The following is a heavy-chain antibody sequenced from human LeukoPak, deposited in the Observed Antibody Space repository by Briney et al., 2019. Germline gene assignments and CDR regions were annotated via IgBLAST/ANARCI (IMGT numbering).Heavy chain of an antibody. CDR2: ISSSSSYI. CDR3: ARETGYRTYYFDY. J-gene: IGHJ4*02. V-gene: IGHV3-21*01. CDR1: GCTFSSYS. D-gene: IGHD5-24*01. Sequence: GGSLRLSCAASGCTFSSYSMYWVHQAPGKGLEWVSSISSSSSYIYYADSVKGRFTISRDKAKNSLYLQMNSLRAEDTAVYYCARETGYRTYYFDYWGQGTLVTVSS.